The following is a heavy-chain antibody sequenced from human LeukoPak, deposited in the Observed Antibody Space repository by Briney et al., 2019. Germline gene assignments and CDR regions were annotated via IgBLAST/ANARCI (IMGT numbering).Heavy chain of an antibody. CDR1: GGSISSYY. V-gene: IGHV4-59*01. J-gene: IGHJ4*02. Sequence: SETLSLTCTVSGGSISSYYWSWIRQPPGKGLEWIGYIFYSGSTNYNPSLKSRVTISVDTSKNQFSLKLSSVTAADTAVYYCARAAWYYDSSGYYFSGPVDYWGQGTLVTGSS. CDR2: IFYSGST. D-gene: IGHD3-22*01. CDR3: ARAAWYYDSSGYYFSGPVDY.